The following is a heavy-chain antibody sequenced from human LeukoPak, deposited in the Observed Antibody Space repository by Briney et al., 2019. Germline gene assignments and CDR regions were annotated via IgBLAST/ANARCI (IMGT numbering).Heavy chain of an antibody. CDR2: INPNSGGT. Sequence: APVKVSCKASGYTFTGYYMHWVRQAPGQGLEWMGRINPNSGGTNYAQKFQGRVTMTRDTSISTAYMELSRLRSDDTAVYYCARDYDILTGYYKGYNWFDPWGQGTLVTVSS. CDR3: ARDYDILTGYYKGYNWFDP. V-gene: IGHV1-2*06. J-gene: IGHJ5*02. D-gene: IGHD3-9*01. CDR1: GYTFTGYY.